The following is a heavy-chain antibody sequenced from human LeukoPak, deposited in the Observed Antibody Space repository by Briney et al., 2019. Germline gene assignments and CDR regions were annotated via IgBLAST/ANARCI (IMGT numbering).Heavy chain of an antibody. CDR1: TDSTNTYY. CDR2: IYHSWST. D-gene: IGHD2-15*01. J-gene: IGHJ4*02. CDR3: VRLRWELLAPYFDH. Sequence: SETLSLTCSVSTDSTNTYYWSWIQQSPPKGLHWIGHIYHSWSTDYNPSFKSRVTISIAMSKKEFSLKLTSVPVADTAMYYCVRLRWELLAPYFDHWGQGAFVIVSS. V-gene: IGHV4-59*01.